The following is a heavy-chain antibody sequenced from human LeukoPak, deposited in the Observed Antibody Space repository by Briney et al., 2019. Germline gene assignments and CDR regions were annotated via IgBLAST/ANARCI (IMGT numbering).Heavy chain of an antibody. CDR1: GGSISSYY. Sequence: SETLSVTCTVSGGSISSYYWSWIRQPPGKGLEWIGYIYYSGSTNYNPSLKSRVTISVDTSKNQFSLKLSSVTAADTAVYYCARDLVVVVPGGETYYYYGMDVWGKGTTVTVSS. CDR3: ARDLVVVVPGGETYYYYGMDV. J-gene: IGHJ6*04. V-gene: IGHV4-59*01. D-gene: IGHD2-2*01. CDR2: IYYSGST.